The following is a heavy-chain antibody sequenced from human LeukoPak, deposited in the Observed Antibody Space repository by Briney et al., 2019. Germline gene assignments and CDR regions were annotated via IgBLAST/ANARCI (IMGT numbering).Heavy chain of an antibody. V-gene: IGHV3-53*01. CDR2: IYSDNT. D-gene: IGHD4/OR15-4a*01. Sequence: GGSLRLSCATSGFTFSSYSMNWVRQAPGKGLEWVSFIYSDNTHYSDSVKGRFTISRDNSKNTLYLQMNSLRAEDTAVYYCARRAGAYSHPYDYWGQGTLVTVSS. J-gene: IGHJ4*02. CDR1: GFTFSSYS. CDR3: ARRAGAYSHPYDY.